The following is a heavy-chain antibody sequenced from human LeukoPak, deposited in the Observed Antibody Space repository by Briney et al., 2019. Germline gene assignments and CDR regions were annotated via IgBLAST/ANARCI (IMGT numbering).Heavy chain of an antibody. J-gene: IGHJ5*02. V-gene: IGHV4-39*01. CDR1: GGSISSSSYY. CDR3: ARRNWNYDNWFDP. Sequence: PSETLSLTCTVSGGSISSSSYYWGWIRQPPGKGLEWIGSIYYSGSTYYNPSLKSRVTISVDTSKNQFSLKLSSVTAADTAVSYCARRNWNYDNWFDPWGQGTLGTVSS. CDR2: IYYSGST. D-gene: IGHD1-7*01.